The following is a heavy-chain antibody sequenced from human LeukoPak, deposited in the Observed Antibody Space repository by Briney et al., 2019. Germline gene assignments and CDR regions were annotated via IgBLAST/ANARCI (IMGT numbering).Heavy chain of an antibody. CDR2: IIPIFGTA. CDR3: ARMVGYAYSDY. CDR1: GGTFSSYA. D-gene: IGHD2-15*01. Sequence: ASVKVSCKASGGTFSSYAISWVRQAPGQGLEWMGGIIPIFGTANYAQKFQGRVTITADESTNTAYMELNSLTSKDTAVYYCARMVGYAYSDYWGQGTLVTVSS. J-gene: IGHJ4*02. V-gene: IGHV1-69*13.